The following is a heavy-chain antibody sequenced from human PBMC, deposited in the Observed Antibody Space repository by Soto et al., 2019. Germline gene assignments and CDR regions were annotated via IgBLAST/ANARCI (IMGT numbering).Heavy chain of an antibody. D-gene: IGHD3-10*01. CDR2: IIPLFGTT. Sequence: QVQLVQSGAEVKKPGSSVKVSCKASGGTFSSYTISWVRQAPGQGLEWMGGIIPLFGTTNYAQKFHGRVTISADKSTNTAYMELGSLRSEDTAVYYCATVGGGSDSYYINWFDPWGQGTLVTVSS. CDR1: GGTFSSYT. J-gene: IGHJ5*02. CDR3: ATVGGGSDSYYINWFDP. V-gene: IGHV1-69*06.